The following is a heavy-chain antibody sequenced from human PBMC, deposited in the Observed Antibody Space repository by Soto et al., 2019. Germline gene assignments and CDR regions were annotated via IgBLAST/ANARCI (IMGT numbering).Heavy chain of an antibody. V-gene: IGHV3-23*01. Sequence: GGSMILSWAASGFTLSGYLMHWVRQVPGKGLEWVSAISGSGGSTYYADSVKGRFTISRDNSKNTLYLQMNSLRAEDTAVYYCAFLEWLFGAFDIWGQGTMVTVSS. CDR1: GFTLSGYL. CDR2: ISGSGGST. CDR3: AFLEWLFGAFDI. J-gene: IGHJ3*02. D-gene: IGHD3-3*01.